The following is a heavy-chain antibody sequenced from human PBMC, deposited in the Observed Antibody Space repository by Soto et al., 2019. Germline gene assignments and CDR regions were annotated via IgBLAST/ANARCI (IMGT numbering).Heavy chain of an antibody. CDR3: ARATDATGLYAFDI. J-gene: IGHJ3*02. Sequence: GGSLRLSCAASGFTFSSYWMHWVRQAPGKGLVWVSRSNSDGSSTSYADSVKGRFTISRDNAKNTLYLQMNSLRAEDTAVYYCARATDATGLYAFDIWGQGTMVT. CDR2: SNSDGSST. CDR1: GFTFSSYW. V-gene: IGHV3-74*01. D-gene: IGHD6-19*01.